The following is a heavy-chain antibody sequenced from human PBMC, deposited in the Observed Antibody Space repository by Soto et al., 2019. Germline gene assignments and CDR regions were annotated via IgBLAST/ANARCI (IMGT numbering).Heavy chain of an antibody. CDR3: ARERPDGARLDP. J-gene: IGHJ5*02. CDR2: IYYSGST. Sequence: PSETLSLTCSVSGGSISSGGYSWTWIRQHPGKGLEWIGYIYYSGSTYYKPSLKSRVTISVDTSKNQFSLKLSSVTAADTAVYYCARERPDGARLDPWGQGTLVTVSS. V-gene: IGHV4-31*03. D-gene: IGHD6-6*01. CDR1: GGSISSGGYS.